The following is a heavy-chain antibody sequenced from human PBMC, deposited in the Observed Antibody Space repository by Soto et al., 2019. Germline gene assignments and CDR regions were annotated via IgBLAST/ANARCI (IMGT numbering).Heavy chain of an antibody. CDR2: INPMLGVA. CDR1: GGSFSSLV. V-gene: IGHV1-69*10. D-gene: IGHD2-2*01. Sequence: GASVKVSCKASGGSFSSLVISWLRQAPGQGPEWMGGINPMLGVANFAQKFQGRVTITADESTTTAYMELSSLRSEDTAVYYCARGPAQFDPWGQGTLVTVSS. CDR3: ARGPAQFDP. J-gene: IGHJ5*02.